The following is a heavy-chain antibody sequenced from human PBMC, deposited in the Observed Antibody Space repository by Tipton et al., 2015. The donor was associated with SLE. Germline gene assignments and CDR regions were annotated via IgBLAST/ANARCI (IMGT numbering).Heavy chain of an antibody. V-gene: IGHV4-39*01. D-gene: IGHD6-13*01. J-gene: IGHJ4*02. CDR3: ARLRAIAAAGIFDY. CDR1: GDSISSGSNY. Sequence: TLSLTCTVSGDSISSGSNYWAWIRQPPGKGLEWIGSISYNGDTYQNPSLKSRLIMSVDMSKSQYSLRLESVTAADTAVYYCARLRAIAAAGIFDYWGQGTLVTVSS. CDR2: ISYNGDT.